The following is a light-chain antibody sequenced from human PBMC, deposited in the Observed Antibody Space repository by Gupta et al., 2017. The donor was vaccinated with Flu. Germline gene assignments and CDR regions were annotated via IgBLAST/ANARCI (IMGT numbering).Light chain of an antibody. CDR2: RDT. V-gene: IGLV3-1*01. CDR1: NCGDKY. CDR3: AKWDGILDGPV. Sequence: GYNCGDKYVAWYQLFHGASPVLVIYRDTERPSGVAARFSGTNSGDTASLIISGLQALDEADYYCAKWDGILDGPVFGSGTRVTVL. J-gene: IGLJ1*01.